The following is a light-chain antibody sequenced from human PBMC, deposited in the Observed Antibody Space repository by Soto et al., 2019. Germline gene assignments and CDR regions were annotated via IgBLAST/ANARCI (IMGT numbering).Light chain of an antibody. V-gene: IGKV3-15*01. Sequence: EIVMTQSPATLSVSPEERATLSCRGSQSVSSNLAWYQQKPGQAPRLLIYGASTRATGIPARFSGSGSGTESTLTISSLQSEDFAVYYCQQYNNWPPNTFGQGTKLEIK. CDR3: QQYNNWPPNT. J-gene: IGKJ2*01. CDR1: QSVSSN. CDR2: GAS.